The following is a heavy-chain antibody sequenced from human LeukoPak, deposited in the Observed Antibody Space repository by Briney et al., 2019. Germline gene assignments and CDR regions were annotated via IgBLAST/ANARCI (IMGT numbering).Heavy chain of an antibody. V-gene: IGHV3-33*01. Sequence: GGSLRLSCAASGFPFSSYGMHWVRQAPGKGLEWVARLVYDARSDYANSVKGRFSVSRDDSKNTLFLDMSNLRVEDTALYYCARDLSAAFDFWGQGVLVTVSS. CDR1: GFPFSSYG. CDR3: ARDLSAAFDF. CDR2: LVYDARS. J-gene: IGHJ4*02. D-gene: IGHD6-19*01.